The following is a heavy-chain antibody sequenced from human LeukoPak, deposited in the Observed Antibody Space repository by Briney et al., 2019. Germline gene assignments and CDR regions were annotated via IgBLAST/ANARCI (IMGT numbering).Heavy chain of an antibody. Sequence: SQTLSLTCAVSGGSISSGGYSWSWIRQPPGKGLEWIGYIYHSGSTYYNPSLKSRVTISVDRSKNQFSLKLSSVTAADTAVYYCARAKGSRDGYNFLDYWGQGTLVTVSS. CDR3: ARAKGSRDGYNFLDY. D-gene: IGHD5-24*01. V-gene: IGHV4-30-2*01. CDR1: GGSISSGGYS. J-gene: IGHJ4*02. CDR2: IYHSGST.